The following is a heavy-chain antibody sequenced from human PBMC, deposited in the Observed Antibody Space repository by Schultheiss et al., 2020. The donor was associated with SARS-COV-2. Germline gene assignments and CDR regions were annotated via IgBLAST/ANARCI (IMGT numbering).Heavy chain of an antibody. J-gene: IGHJ6*02. CDR1: GFTFSSYS. D-gene: IGHD2-2*01. CDR3: AKDVVPAAPKPHYYYYYGMDV. Sequence: GESLKISCAASGFTFSSYSMNWVRQAPGKGLEWVAVISYDGSNKYYADSVKGRFTISRDNAKNTLYLQMNSLRAEDTAVYYCAKDVVPAAPKPHYYYYYGMDVWGQGTTVTVSS. CDR2: ISYDGSNK. V-gene: IGHV3-30*18.